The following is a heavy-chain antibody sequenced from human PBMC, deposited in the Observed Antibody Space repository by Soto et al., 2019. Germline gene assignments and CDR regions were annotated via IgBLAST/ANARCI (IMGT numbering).Heavy chain of an antibody. CDR2: MYYSGST. CDR3: ASHLRPTNWGGGYFDY. V-gene: IGHV4-59*08. D-gene: IGHD7-27*01. CDR1: GASFSSHY. J-gene: IGHJ4*02. Sequence: SETLSLTCTVSGASFSSHYWTWIRQAPGKGLEWIGSMYYSGSTNYNPSLKRRVTISVDTSKNQFSLKLTSVTAADTAVYYCASHLRPTNWGGGYFDYWGQGPLVTVSS.